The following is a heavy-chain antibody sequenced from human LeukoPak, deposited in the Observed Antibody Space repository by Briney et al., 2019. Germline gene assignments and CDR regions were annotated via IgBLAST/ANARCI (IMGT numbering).Heavy chain of an antibody. CDR3: GRGLAYSISDY. J-gene: IGHJ4*02. V-gene: IGHV3-33*01. CDR2: IWSDGTTK. Sequence: GGSLRLSCAASGFTFSRYGTHWVRQAPGKGLEWVAVIWSDGTTKYYADSVKGRLTISRDNSKNTVYLEMNSLRGEDTAVYYCGRGLAYSISDYWGQGTLVTVSS. D-gene: IGHD1-26*01. CDR1: GFTFSRYG.